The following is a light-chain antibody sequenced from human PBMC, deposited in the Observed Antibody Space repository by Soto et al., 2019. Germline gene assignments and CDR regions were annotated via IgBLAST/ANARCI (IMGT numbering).Light chain of an antibody. CDR1: QSLSNN. J-gene: IGKJ2*01. CDR2: GAS. CDR3: QQYNYWPPYT. Sequence: EIVMTQSPATLSVSPGERATLSCRASQSLSNNLAWYQQKPGQAPRLLIYGASTRATGIAARFSGSGSGTEFTLTISSLQSGDFAVYYCQQYNYWPPYTFGQGTKVEIK. V-gene: IGKV3-15*01.